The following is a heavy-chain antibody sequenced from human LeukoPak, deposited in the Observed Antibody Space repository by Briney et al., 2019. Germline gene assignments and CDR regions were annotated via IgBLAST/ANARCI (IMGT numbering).Heavy chain of an antibody. V-gene: IGHV3-7*05. CDR2: IKRDGSEK. CDR3: ARNGDFVDY. J-gene: IGHJ4*02. D-gene: IGHD4-17*01. CDR1: GFTFRSYW. Sequence: GGSLRLSCAASGFTFRSYWMSWVRQAPGKGLEWVANIKRDGSEKYYVDSVEGRFSISRDNAKNSLYLQMNSLRAEDTALYYCARNGDFVDYWGQGTPVTVSS.